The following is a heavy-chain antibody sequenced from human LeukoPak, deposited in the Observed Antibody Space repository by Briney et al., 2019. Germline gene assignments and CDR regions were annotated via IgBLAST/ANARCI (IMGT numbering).Heavy chain of an antibody. V-gene: IGHV1-46*01. CDR3: ARETVVSTAMLSLDY. D-gene: IGHD5-18*01. Sequence: ASVKVSCKSSGYTFTTYYIHWVRQAPGQGLEWMGIINPSLGSTSYAQKFQGRVIMTRDMATNTVYMELNSIKSDDTAVYYCARETVVSTAMLSLDYWGQETLVTVSS. J-gene: IGHJ4*02. CDR1: GYTFTTYY. CDR2: INPSLGST.